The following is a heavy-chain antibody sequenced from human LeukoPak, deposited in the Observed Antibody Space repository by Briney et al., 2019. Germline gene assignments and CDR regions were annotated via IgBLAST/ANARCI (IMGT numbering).Heavy chain of an antibody. Sequence: GRSLRLSCAASGFTFSSYAMRWVRQAPGKGLEWVSAISGSGGSTYYADSVKGRFTISRDNSKNTLYLQMNSLRAEDTAVYYCAKDSEWFGEFLYYFDYWGQGTLVTVSS. V-gene: IGHV3-23*01. J-gene: IGHJ4*02. D-gene: IGHD3-10*01. CDR1: GFTFSSYA. CDR3: AKDSEWFGEFLYYFDY. CDR2: ISGSGGST.